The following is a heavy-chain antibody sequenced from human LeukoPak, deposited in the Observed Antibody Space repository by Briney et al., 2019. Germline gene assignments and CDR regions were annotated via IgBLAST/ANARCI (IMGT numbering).Heavy chain of an antibody. CDR3: AREGYCSGGTCYSTTNWFDP. D-gene: IGHD2-15*01. CDR1: GYRFTSYG. J-gene: IGHJ5*02. V-gene: IGHV1-18*01. Sequence: GASVKVSFKASGYRFTSYGITWVRQAPGQGLEWMGWISAYNGNTNYAQKLQGRVTLTTDTSTSTAYMELRSLRSDDTAVYYCAREGYCSGGTCYSTTNWFDPWGQGTLVTVSS. CDR2: ISAYNGNT.